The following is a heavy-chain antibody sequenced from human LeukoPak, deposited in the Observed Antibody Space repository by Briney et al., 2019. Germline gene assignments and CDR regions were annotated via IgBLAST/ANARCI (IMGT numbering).Heavy chain of an antibody. CDR3: ARRGVAATIDY. Sequence: SETLSLTCTVSGGSISSSSYYWGWIRQPPGKGLEWIGSIYYSGSTYYNPSLKSRVTISVDTSKNQFSLKLSSVTAADTAVYYCARRGVAATIDYWGQGTLVTVSS. CDR2: IYYSGST. J-gene: IGHJ4*02. V-gene: IGHV4-39*01. CDR1: GGSISSSSYY. D-gene: IGHD6-19*01.